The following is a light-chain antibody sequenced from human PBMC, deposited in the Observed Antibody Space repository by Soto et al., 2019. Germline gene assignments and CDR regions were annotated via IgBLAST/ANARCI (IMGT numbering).Light chain of an antibody. CDR2: DVS. Sequence: QSALTQPASVSGSPGQSITISCTGTSSDVGGYNYVSWYQHPPGKAPKLMIYDVSNRPSGVSNRFSGSKSGNTASLTISGLQPEDEADYYFSSYTSASTPYVFGTGTKLTVL. J-gene: IGLJ1*01. V-gene: IGLV2-14*03. CDR1: SSDVGGYNY. CDR3: SSYTSASTPYV.